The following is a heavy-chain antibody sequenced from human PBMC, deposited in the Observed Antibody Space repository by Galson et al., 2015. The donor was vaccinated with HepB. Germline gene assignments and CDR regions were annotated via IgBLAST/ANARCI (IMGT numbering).Heavy chain of an antibody. D-gene: IGHD5-18*01. J-gene: IGHJ5*01. CDR2: ITGNGDST. CDR1: GFACDSHA. V-gene: IGHV3-23*01. CDR3: AKGYGLFDS. Sequence: SLRLSCAASGFACDSHAMSWVRQAPGRGLEWNSGITGNGDSTFYADSVKGRFTVSKDNSNNMLYLQMNSLRAEDAGLYFCAKGYGLFDSWGQGILVTVSS.